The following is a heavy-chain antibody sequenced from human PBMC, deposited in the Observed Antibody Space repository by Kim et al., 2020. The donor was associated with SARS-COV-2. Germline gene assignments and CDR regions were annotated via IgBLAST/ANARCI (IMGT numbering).Heavy chain of an antibody. Sequence: TMYYADSVKGRFSISRDNAKNSLYLQVSSLRAEDTAVYFCARDLGGPDYWGLGALVIVSS. D-gene: IGHD3-16*01. V-gene: IGHV3-48*03. CDR2: TM. CDR3: ARDLGGPDY. J-gene: IGHJ4*02.